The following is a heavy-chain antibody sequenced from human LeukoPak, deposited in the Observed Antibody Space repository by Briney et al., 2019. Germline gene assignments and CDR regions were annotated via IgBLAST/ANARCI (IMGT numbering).Heavy chain of an antibody. CDR2: ISGSGGST. CDR3: AKGYCSSTSCPNWFDP. J-gene: IGHJ5*02. CDR1: GFTFSSYA. Sequence: AGGSLRLSCAASGFTFSSYAMSWVRQAPGKGLEWVSAISGSGGSTYYADSVKGRITISRDNSKHTLYLQMNSLRAEDTAVYYCAKGYCSSTSCPNWFDPWGQGTLVTVSS. V-gene: IGHV3-23*01. D-gene: IGHD2-2*01.